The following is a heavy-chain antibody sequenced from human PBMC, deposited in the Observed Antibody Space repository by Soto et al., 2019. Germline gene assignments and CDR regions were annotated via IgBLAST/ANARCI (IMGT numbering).Heavy chain of an antibody. CDR3: ARAAPSEPFDY. V-gene: IGHV1-3*01. CDR2: INAGNGNT. CDR1: GYTFTSYA. J-gene: IGHJ4*02. Sequence: QVQLVQSGAEVKKPGASVKVSCKASGYTFTSYAMHWVRQAPGQRLEWMGWINAGNGNTKYSQKFQGRVTITSDTSASTAYMELSSLRSEDTAVYYCARAAPSEPFDYWGQGTLVTVSS. D-gene: IGHD1-26*01.